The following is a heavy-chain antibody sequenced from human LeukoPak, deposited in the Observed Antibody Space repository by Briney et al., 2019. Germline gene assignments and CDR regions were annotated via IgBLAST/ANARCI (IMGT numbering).Heavy chain of an antibody. V-gene: IGHV3-21*01. CDR3: AGAGTLTWTGPTYCSGGSCVFDY. CDR1: GFTFSSYS. J-gene: IGHJ4*02. Sequence: GGSLRLSCAASGFTFSSYSMNWVRQAPGKGLEWVSSISSSSSYIYYADSVKGRFTISRDNAKNSLYLQMNSLRAEDTAVYYCAGAGTLTWTGPTYCSGGSCVFDYWGQGTLVTVSS. CDR2: ISSSSSYI. D-gene: IGHD2-15*01.